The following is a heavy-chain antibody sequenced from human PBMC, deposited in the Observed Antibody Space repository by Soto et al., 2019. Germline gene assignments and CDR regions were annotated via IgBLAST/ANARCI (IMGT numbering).Heavy chain of an antibody. J-gene: IGHJ3*01. CDR1: GGSITSYY. Sequence: QVQLQESGPGLVKPSETLSLTCTVSGGSITSYYWSWIRQPPGKGLEWIGYIFYSGSTNYNPSLTSRVTLLVDTSKNQLSLKLTSVNAADTAVYYCARVGGAPLGAFDVWGQGTMVTVSS. V-gene: IGHV4-59*01. CDR3: ARVGGAPLGAFDV. CDR2: IFYSGST. D-gene: IGHD1-26*01.